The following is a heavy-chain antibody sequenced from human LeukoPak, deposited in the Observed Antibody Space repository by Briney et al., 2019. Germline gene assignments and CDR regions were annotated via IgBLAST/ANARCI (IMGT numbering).Heavy chain of an antibody. D-gene: IGHD6-19*01. Sequence: PGGSLRLSCAASGFTFNTCAMHWVRQAPGKGLEWVAVISYDGSTKYYADSVKGRFTISRDNSKNTLYLQMNSLRAEDTAVYYCARDPSSGWWGGKDYWGQGTLVTVSS. CDR2: ISYDGSTK. J-gene: IGHJ4*02. V-gene: IGHV3-30-3*01. CDR3: ARDPSSGWWGGKDY. CDR1: GFTFNTCA.